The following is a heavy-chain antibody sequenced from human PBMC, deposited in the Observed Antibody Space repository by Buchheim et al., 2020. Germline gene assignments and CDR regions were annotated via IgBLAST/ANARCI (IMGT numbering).Heavy chain of an antibody. V-gene: IGHV3-23*01. CDR2: ISSSGGNT. Sequence: EVQLLESGGGLVQPGGSLRLSCAASGFTFSSFAMTWVRQAPGKGLEWVSGISSSGGNTYYADSVKGRFTISRDNSKNTQYLQVNSLRVEDTAVYYCANMVAGPNYFDYWGQGTL. D-gene: IGHD6-19*01. CDR3: ANMVAGPNYFDY. J-gene: IGHJ4*02. CDR1: GFTFSSFA.